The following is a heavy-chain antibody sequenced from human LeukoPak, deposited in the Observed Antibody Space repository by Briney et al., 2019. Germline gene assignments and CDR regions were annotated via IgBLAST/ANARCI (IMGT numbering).Heavy chain of an antibody. Sequence: GGSLRLSCAASGFTFSSCAMHWVRQAPGKGLEYVSAISSNGGSTYYANSVKGRFTISRDNSKNTLYLQMGSLRAEDMAVYYCARVEDYYYMDVWGKGTTVTVSS. CDR3: ARVEDYYYMDV. J-gene: IGHJ6*03. CDR1: GFTFSSCA. CDR2: ISSNGGST. V-gene: IGHV3-64*01. D-gene: IGHD1-1*01.